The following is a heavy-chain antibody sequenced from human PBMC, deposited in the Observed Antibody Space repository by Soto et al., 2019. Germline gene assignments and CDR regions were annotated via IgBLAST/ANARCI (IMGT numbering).Heavy chain of an antibody. V-gene: IGHV1-2*02. CDR2: INPNSRDT. J-gene: IGHJ4*01. CDR1: GYTFNAYF. Sequence: ASVKVSCKASGYTFNAYFILWVRQAPGQGLEWMGWINPNSRDTNTAQNLQGRGTLTTXTXXRXXXTXLXXLRXDXTAVYFCARGTPTAAGPYIDYWGHGTLVTVSS. CDR3: ARGTPTAAGPYIDY. D-gene: IGHD6-13*01.